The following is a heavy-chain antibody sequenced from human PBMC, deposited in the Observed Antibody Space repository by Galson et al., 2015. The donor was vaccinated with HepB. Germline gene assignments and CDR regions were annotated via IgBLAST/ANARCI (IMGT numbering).Heavy chain of an antibody. V-gene: IGHV1-18*01. CDR3: ARHLFSRRFGELSSY. CDR1: GYTFSSYG. D-gene: IGHD3-10*01. CDR2: IGPYNGNR. Sequence: SVKVSCKASGYTFSSYGISWVRQAPGQGLEWMGWIGPYNGNRNYVQKFQGRVTMTTGTSTNTAYMELRSLRSDDTAVYYCARHLFSRRFGELSSYWGQGTLVTVSS. J-gene: IGHJ4*02.